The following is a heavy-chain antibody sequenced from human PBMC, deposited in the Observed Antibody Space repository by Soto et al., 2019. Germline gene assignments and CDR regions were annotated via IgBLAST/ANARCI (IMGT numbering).Heavy chain of an antibody. Sequence: EVQLVETGGGLIQPGGSLRLSCAASGFTVSSNYMSWVRQAPGKGLEWVSVIYSGGSTYYADSVKGRFTISRDNSKNTLDLQMNSLRAEDTAVYYCASSVWISDAFDIWGQGTMVTVSS. CDR3: ASSVWISDAFDI. CDR1: GFTVSSNY. CDR2: IYSGGST. D-gene: IGHD5-12*01. V-gene: IGHV3-53*02. J-gene: IGHJ3*02.